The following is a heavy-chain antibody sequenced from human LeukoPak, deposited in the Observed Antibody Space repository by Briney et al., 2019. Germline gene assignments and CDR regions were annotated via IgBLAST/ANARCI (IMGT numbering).Heavy chain of an antibody. CDR2: FRSKAYGGTT. CDR3: TRDRGKVLWFGEFFDY. V-gene: IGHV3-49*04. J-gene: IGHJ4*02. D-gene: IGHD3-10*01. CDR1: GFTFGDYA. Sequence: GGSLRLSCTASGFTFGDYAMSWVRQAPGKGLEWVGFFRSKAYGGTTEYAASVKGRFTISRDDYKRIAYLQMNSLKAQDTAVYYCTRDRGKVLWFGEFFDYWGQGTLVTVSS.